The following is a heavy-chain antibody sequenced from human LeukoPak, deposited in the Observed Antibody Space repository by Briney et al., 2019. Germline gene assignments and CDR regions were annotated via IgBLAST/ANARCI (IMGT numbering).Heavy chain of an antibody. CDR2: INQDGSAE. Sequence: GRSLRLSCAASGFSFSIHWMSWVREAPGQGLEWVANINQDGSAEYYVDSVQGRFTISTDNAKNSLFLQMNSLRAEDTAVYYCARSPGVGTVDYWGQGTVVTVSS. D-gene: IGHD3-3*01. CDR3: ARSPGVGTVDY. CDR1: GFSFSIHW. V-gene: IGHV3-7*01. J-gene: IGHJ4*02.